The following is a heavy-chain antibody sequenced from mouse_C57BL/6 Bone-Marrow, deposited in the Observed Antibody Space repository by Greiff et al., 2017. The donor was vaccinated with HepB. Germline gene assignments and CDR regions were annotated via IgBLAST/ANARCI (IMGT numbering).Heavy chain of an antibody. J-gene: IGHJ4*01. Sequence: EVQGVESGGGLVQPKGSLKLSCAASGFSFNTYAMNWVRQAPGKGLEWVARIRSKSNNYATYYADSVKDRFTISRDDSESMLYLQMNNLKTEDTAMYYCVGALYYYGSSYYAMDYWGQGTSVTVSS. CDR1: GFSFNTYA. CDR3: VGALYYYGSSYYAMDY. CDR2: IRSKSNNYAT. D-gene: IGHD1-1*01. V-gene: IGHV10-1*01.